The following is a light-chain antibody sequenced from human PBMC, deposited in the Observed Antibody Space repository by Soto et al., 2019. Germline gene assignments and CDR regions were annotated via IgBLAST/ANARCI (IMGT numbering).Light chain of an antibody. Sequence: QSVLTQPASVSGSPGQSITISCTGTSSDIASYKFVSWFKHHPGKAPKLLIYEVNNRPSGISNRFSGSKSGNTASLTISGLQPEDEATYFCSSATNTDTLVVFGGGTQLTVL. CDR2: EVN. J-gene: IGLJ2*01. CDR3: SSATNTDTLVV. CDR1: SSDIASYKF. V-gene: IGLV2-14*01.